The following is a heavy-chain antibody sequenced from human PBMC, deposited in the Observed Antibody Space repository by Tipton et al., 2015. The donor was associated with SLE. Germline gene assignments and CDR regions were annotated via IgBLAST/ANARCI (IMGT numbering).Heavy chain of an antibody. CDR2: INHRGST. V-gene: IGHV4-34*01. J-gene: IGHJ3*01. Sequence: TLSLTCALYGGSFSGYYWNWIRQPPGKGLEWIGEINHRGSTNNNPSLKSRVTISVDTSKNQFSLKLSSVTAADTAVYYCARALPFNYDFWSGYSTDPFDVWGQGTMVTVSA. CDR3: ARALPFNYDFWSGYSTDPFDV. CDR1: GGSFSGYY. D-gene: IGHD3-3*01.